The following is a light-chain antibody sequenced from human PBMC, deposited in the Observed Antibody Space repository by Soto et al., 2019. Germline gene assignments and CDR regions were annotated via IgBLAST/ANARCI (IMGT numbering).Light chain of an antibody. Sequence: QYALTQPPSASGSPGQSVTISCTGTSSDVGGYNYVSWYQQHPGKAPKFMIYEVSKRPSGVPDRFSGSKSGNTASLTVSGLQAEDEADYYCSSYAGSNNRVVFGGGTKVTVL. CDR1: SSDVGGYNY. CDR2: EVS. CDR3: SSYAGSNNRVV. V-gene: IGLV2-8*01. J-gene: IGLJ2*01.